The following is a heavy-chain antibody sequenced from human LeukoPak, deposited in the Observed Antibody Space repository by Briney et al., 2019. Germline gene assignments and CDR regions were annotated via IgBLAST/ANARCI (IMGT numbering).Heavy chain of an antibody. Sequence: GGSLRLSCAASGFTFSSYGMHWVRQAPGKGLEWVAVIWYDGSNKYYADSVKGRFTISRDNSKNTLYLQMNSLRAEDTAVYYCAKDEGNYDILTGYYTYFDYWGQGTLVTVSS. V-gene: IGHV3-33*06. CDR2: IWYDGSNK. J-gene: IGHJ4*02. D-gene: IGHD3-9*01. CDR3: AKDEGNYDILTGYYTYFDY. CDR1: GFTFSSYG.